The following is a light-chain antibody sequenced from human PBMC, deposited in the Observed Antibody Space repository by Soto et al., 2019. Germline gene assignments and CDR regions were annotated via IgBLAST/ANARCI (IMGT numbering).Light chain of an antibody. CDR3: QQYGSSPEIS. V-gene: IGKV3-20*01. Sequence: DIVLTQSPGTLSLSPGERATLSCRASQTISDNYLAWYQQKPGQSPRLLISCASIRAPGIPDRFSGSGSETDFTLTISRLEPEDFAFYYCQQYGSSPEISFGPGTKVDIK. CDR2: CAS. CDR1: QTISDNY. J-gene: IGKJ3*01.